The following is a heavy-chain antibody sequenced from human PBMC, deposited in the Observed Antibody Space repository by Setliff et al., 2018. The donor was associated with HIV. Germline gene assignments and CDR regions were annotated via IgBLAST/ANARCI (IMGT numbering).Heavy chain of an antibody. D-gene: IGHD3-22*01. Sequence: KASETLSLTCAVYGGPFSGYYWSWIRQPPGKGLEWIGEINHSGSTNYNMSLKSRLSISVDTSKKHFSLKLSSVTAADTAVYYCAADTGFYFDSTGYSTAFDIWGPGTMVTVS. J-gene: IGHJ3*02. CDR1: GGPFSGYY. CDR2: INHSGST. V-gene: IGHV4-34*09. CDR3: AADTGFYFDSTGYSTAFDI.